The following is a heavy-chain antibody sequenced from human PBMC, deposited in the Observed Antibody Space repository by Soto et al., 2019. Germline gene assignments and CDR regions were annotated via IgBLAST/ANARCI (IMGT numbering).Heavy chain of an antibody. CDR3: AKKVNSGPGSQYFDY. CDR1: GFTFSSYS. CDR2: FRSGGDDGTT. Sequence: GGSLRLSCAASGFTFSSYSMSWVRQAPGKGLEWVSGFRSGGDDGTTHYADSVKGRFTISRDNSKNTLFLQMDSLRAEDTAIYYCAKKVNSGPGSQYFDYWGQGTLVTVSS. D-gene: IGHD3-10*01. V-gene: IGHV3-23*01. J-gene: IGHJ4*02.